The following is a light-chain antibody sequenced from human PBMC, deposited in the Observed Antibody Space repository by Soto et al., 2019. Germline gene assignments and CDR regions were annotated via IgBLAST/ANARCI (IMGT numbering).Light chain of an antibody. CDR1: QSVSGW. J-gene: IGKJ2*01. CDR3: LHHNTYPPYT. V-gene: IGKV1-5*03. CDR2: KAS. Sequence: DIQMTQSPSTLSASVGDRVTITCRTSQSVSGWMAWYQKKPGKAPNLLIYKASTLERGVPSRFSGSRSGTEFTLTISSLQPEDFATYYCLHHNTYPPYTFGQGTKLEIK.